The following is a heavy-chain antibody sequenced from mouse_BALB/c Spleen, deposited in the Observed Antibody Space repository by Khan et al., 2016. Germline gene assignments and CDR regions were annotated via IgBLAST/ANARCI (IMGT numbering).Heavy chain of an antibody. CDR1: GYTFTTAG. V-gene: IGHV9-4*02. D-gene: IGHD2-1*01. J-gene: IGHJ2*01. Sequence: QIQLVQSGPELKKPGETVRISCKASGYTFTTAGMQWVQKMPGKGLKWIGWINTHSGVPKYAEDFKGRFAFSLETSASTAYLQIRNLKNEDTATYFCARTVGNYGYFDYGGQVTTLTVSS. CDR3: ARTVGNYGYFDY. CDR2: INTHSGVP.